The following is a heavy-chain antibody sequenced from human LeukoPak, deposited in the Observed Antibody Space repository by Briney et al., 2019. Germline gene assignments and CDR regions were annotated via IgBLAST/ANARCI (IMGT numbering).Heavy chain of an antibody. V-gene: IGHV4-34*01. D-gene: IGHD4-17*01. Sequence: PSETLSLTCAVYGVSFSGYYWSWIRQPPGKGLEWIGEINHSGSTNYNPSLKSRVTISVDTSKNQFSLKLSSVTAADTAVYYCARGLGYGDYPYGMDVWGKGTTVTVSS. CDR3: ARGLGYGDYPYGMDV. CDR2: INHSGST. CDR1: GVSFSGYY. J-gene: IGHJ6*04.